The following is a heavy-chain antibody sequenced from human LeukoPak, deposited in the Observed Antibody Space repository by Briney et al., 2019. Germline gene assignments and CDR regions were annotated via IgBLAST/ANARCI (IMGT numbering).Heavy chain of an antibody. V-gene: IGHV4-34*01. D-gene: IGHD5-18*01. CDR2: INHSGST. CDR1: GFTFSSYA. J-gene: IGHJ4*02. CDR3: ARGVRYSYGFDY. Sequence: GSLRLSCAASGFTFSSYAMSWIRQPPGKGLEWIGEINHSGSTNYNPSLKSRVTISVDTSKNQFSLKLSSVTAADTAVYYCARGVRYSYGFDYWGQGTLVTVSS.